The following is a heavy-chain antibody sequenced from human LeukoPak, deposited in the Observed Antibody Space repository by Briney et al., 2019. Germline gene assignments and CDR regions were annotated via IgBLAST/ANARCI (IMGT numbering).Heavy chain of an antibody. CDR3: ARGLYYYDSSGYYFDY. D-gene: IGHD3-22*01. J-gene: IGHJ4*02. CDR2: IYYSGST. V-gene: IGHV4-61*08. CDR1: GGSISSGGYY. Sequence: SETLSLTCTVSGGSISSGGYYWSWIRQPPGKGLEWIGYIYYSGSTNYNPSLKSRVTISVDTSKNQFSLKLSSVTAADTAVYYCARGLYYYDSSGYYFDYWGQGTLVTVSS.